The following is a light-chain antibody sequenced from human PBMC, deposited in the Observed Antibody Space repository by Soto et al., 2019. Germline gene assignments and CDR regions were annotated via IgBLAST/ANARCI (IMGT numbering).Light chain of an antibody. J-gene: IGKJ1*01. CDR2: KAS. Sequence: DIQMTQSPSTLSASVGDRVTITCRASQSISSWLAWYQQKPGKAPKLLIYKASSLESGVPSRFSGSGSGTEFTLTISSLQSADLATYYCQQYNSSPTFGQGTKVEIK. CDR1: QSISSW. V-gene: IGKV1-5*03. CDR3: QQYNSSPT.